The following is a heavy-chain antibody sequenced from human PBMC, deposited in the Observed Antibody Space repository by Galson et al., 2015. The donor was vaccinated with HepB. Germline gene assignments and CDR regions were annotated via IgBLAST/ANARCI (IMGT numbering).Heavy chain of an antibody. V-gene: IGHV1-2*02. CDR2: LNPSTGVT. CDR1: GYTFNDYY. D-gene: IGHD3-10*01. J-gene: IGHJ4*02. Sequence: SVKVSCKASGYTFNDYYIHWVRQAPGQGLEWMGWLNPSTGVTKCAQKFQGTVTMTRDTSISTAYMELSGLTSDDTAVYYCVRDGSFDSWGQGTLITVSS. CDR3: VRDGSFDS.